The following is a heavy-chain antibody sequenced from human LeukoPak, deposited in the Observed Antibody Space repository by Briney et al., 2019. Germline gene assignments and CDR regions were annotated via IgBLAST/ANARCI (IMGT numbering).Heavy chain of an antibody. J-gene: IGHJ4*02. CDR3: ARGGGRELRGPGYYFDY. CDR1: GYTFTSYD. V-gene: IGHV1-8*03. D-gene: IGHD1-26*01. Sequence: GASVKVSCKASGYTFTSYDINWVRQATGQGLEWMGWMNPNSGNTGYAQKFQGRVTITRNTSISTAYMELSSLRSEDTAVYYCARGGGRELRGPGYYFDYWGQGTLVTVSS. CDR2: MNPNSGNT.